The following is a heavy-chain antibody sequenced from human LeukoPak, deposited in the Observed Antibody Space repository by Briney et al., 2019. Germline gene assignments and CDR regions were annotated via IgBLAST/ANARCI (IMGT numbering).Heavy chain of an antibody. CDR1: GFTFYDYA. CDR2: ISWNSGSI. Sequence: GGCLRLSCAASGFTFYDYAMPWVRQAPGKGLEWVSGISWNSGSIGYADSVKGRFTISRDNAKNSLYLQMNSLRAEDTALYYCAKDILSGAFDIWGQGTMVTVSS. V-gene: IGHV3-9*01. D-gene: IGHD6-25*01. J-gene: IGHJ3*02. CDR3: AKDILSGAFDI.